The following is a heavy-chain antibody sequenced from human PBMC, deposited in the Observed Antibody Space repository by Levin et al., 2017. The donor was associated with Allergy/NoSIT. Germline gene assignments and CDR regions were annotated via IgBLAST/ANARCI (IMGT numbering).Heavy chain of an antibody. J-gene: IGHJ4*02. Sequence: SETLSLTCTVSGGSISSYYWSWIRQPPGKGLEWIGYIYYSGSTNYNPSLKSRVTISVDTSKNQFSLKLSSVTAADTAVYYCARAGIVATIFSGFDYWGQGTLVTVSS. V-gene: IGHV4-59*01. CDR3: ARAGIVATIFSGFDY. CDR2: IYYSGST. CDR1: GGSISSYY. D-gene: IGHD5-12*01.